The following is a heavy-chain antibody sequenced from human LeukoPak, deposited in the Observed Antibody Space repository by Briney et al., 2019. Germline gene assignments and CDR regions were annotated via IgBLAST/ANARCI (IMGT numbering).Heavy chain of an antibody. J-gene: IGHJ6*02. CDR2: ISSSSTYT. D-gene: IGHD3-10*01. Sequence: MTGGSLRLSCAASGFIFSSYWMSWVRQAPGKGLEWVASISSSSTYTFFADSVKGRFTISRDNADNSLYLQMNGLRAEDTAVYYCARDPGSYYYNSGTTWRIYYFGLDVWGHGTTVTVSS. CDR3: ARDPGSYYYNSGTTWRIYYFGLDV. V-gene: IGHV3-21*01. CDR1: GFIFSSYW.